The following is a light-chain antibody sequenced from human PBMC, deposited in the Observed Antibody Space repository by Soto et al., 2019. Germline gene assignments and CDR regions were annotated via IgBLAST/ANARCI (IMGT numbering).Light chain of an antibody. CDR3: QSFDSRLSGSV. J-gene: IGLJ3*02. CDR2: GNS. V-gene: IGLV1-40*01. CDR1: SSNIGAGYD. Sequence: QPVLTQPPSVSGAPGQRVTISCTGSSSNIGAGYDVNWYQQLPGTAPKLLIYGNSNRPSGVPDRFSGSKSGTSASLAITGLQAEDEADYHCQSFDSRLSGSVFGGGTKLTVL.